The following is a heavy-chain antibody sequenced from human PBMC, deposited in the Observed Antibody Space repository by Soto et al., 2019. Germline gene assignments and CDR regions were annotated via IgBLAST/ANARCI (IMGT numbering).Heavy chain of an antibody. CDR1: GASLSSYY. CDR3: ARLIMITFGGVIANWYFDL. CDR2: IYYSGST. D-gene: IGHD3-16*02. Sequence: SETLSLTCVVSGASLSSYYWSWIRQPPGKGLEWIGYIYYSGSTNYNPSLKSRVTISVDTSKNQFSLKLSSVTAADTAVYYCARLIMITFGGVIANWYFDLWGRGTLVTVSS. J-gene: IGHJ2*01. V-gene: IGHV4-59*08.